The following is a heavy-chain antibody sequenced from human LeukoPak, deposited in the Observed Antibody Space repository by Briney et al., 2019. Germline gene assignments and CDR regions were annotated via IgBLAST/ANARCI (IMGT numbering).Heavy chain of an antibody. CDR1: GYSFTSYW. CDR3: ARVGPGGSSSRNFDY. V-gene: IGHV5-51*01. Sequence: GESLKISCKGSGYSFTSYWIGWVRQMPGKGLELMGIIYPGDSDTRYSPSFQGQVTISADKSISTAYLQWSSLKASDTAMYYCARVGPGGSSSRNFDYWGQGTLVTVSS. J-gene: IGHJ4*02. D-gene: IGHD6-13*01. CDR2: IYPGDSDT.